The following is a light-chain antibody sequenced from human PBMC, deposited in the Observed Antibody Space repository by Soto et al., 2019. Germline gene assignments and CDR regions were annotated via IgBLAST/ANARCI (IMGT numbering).Light chain of an antibody. V-gene: IGKV3-20*01. CDR2: GAS. CDR3: QQYGNSPEIT. J-gene: IGKJ5*01. Sequence: EVVLTQSPGTLSLSPGERATLSCRASQSVSSSYLAWYQHKPGQAPRLLIYGASSRATGIPDRFSGGGSGTDFTLTISRLEPEDFAGYYCQQYGNSPEITFGQGTRLEIK. CDR1: QSVSSSY.